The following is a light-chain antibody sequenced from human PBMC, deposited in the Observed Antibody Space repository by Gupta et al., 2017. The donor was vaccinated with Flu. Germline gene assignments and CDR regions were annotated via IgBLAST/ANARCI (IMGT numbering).Light chain of an antibody. CDR3: QQTVSNPSII. CDR2: AAS. CDR1: QSIVRY. Sequence: DIQMTQSPSSLSASVGDRVTITCRASQSIVRYLNWYKQKPGKAPKLLISAASSWQSGVPSRFSGSGYGTDLTLTISSRQQDDFATYYCQQTVSNPSIIFGRGTKVDIK. J-gene: IGKJ4*01. V-gene: IGKV1-39*01.